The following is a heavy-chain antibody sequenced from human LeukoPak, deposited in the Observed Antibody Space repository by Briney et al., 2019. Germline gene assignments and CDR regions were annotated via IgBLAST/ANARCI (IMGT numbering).Heavy chain of an antibody. D-gene: IGHD6-19*01. CDR3: AGDPSYSSGWYDY. J-gene: IGHJ4*02. CDR2: IEGDGSST. Sequence: GGSLRLSCAASGFTFSSYAMHWVRQAPGKGLMWVSRIEGDGSSTNYADSVKGRFTISRDNAKNTLYLEMNSLRAEDTAVYYCAGDPSYSSGWYDYWGQGTLVTVSS. CDR1: GFTFSSYA. V-gene: IGHV3-74*01.